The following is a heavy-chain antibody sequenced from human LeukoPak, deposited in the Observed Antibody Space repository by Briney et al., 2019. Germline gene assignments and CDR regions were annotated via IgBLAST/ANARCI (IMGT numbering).Heavy chain of an antibody. CDR2: IYYSGNT. CDR3: ARHQYSGSYYHY. CDR1: GGSVSISSYF. J-gene: IGHJ4*02. D-gene: IGHD1-26*01. Sequence: PSETLSLTCNVSGGSVSISSYFWGWIRQPPGKGLEWIGSIYYSGNTYYSPSLKSRVTISIDTSKNQFSLRLTSVTAADTAVYYCARHQYSGSYYHYWGQGTLVTVSS. V-gene: IGHV4-39*01.